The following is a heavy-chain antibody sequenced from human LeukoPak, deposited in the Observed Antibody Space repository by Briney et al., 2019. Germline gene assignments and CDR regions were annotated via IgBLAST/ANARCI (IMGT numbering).Heavy chain of an antibody. Sequence: PGRSLRLSCAASGFTFDDYAMHWVRQAPGKGLEWVSGISWNSGSIGYADSVKGRFTISRDNAKNSLYLQMNSLRAEDTALYYCAKDFKLYLTGAFDYWGQGTLVTVSS. D-gene: IGHD3-9*01. V-gene: IGHV3-9*01. CDR3: AKDFKLYLTGAFDY. CDR2: ISWNSGSI. CDR1: GFTFDDYA. J-gene: IGHJ4*02.